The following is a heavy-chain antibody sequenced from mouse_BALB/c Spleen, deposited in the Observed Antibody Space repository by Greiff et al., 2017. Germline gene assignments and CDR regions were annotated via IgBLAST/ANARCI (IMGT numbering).Heavy chain of an antibody. Sequence: EVKLMESGGGLVQPGGSLKLSCAASGFTFSSYTMSWVRQTPEKRLEWVAYISNGGGSTYYPDTVKGRFTISRDNAKNTLYLQMSSLKSEDTAMYYCARRGGLGLFAYWGQGTLVTVSA. CDR1: GFTFSSYT. CDR3: ARRGGLGLFAY. CDR2: ISNGGGST. V-gene: IGHV5-12-2*01. J-gene: IGHJ3*01. D-gene: IGHD4-1*01.